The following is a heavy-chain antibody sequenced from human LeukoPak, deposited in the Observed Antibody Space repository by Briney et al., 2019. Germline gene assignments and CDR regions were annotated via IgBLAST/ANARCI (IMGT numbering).Heavy chain of an antibody. V-gene: IGHV1-2*02. J-gene: IGHJ6*03. CDR1: GYTFTGYY. CDR2: INPNSGGT. D-gene: IGHD5-12*01. Sequence: GASVKVSCKASGYTFTGYYMHWVRQAPGQGLEWMGWINPNSGGTNYAQKFQGRVTMTRNTSISTAYMELSSLRSEDTAVYYCARGLSGYDLYYYYYYYMDVWGKGTTVTISS. CDR3: ARGLSGYDLYYYYYYYMDV.